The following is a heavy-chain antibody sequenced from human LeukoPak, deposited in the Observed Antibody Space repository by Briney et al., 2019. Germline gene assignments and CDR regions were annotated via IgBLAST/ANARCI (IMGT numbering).Heavy chain of an antibody. Sequence: GASVKVSCKVSGYTLSEISMYWVRQAPGNGLEWMGGIDREDGQTIYAQKFQGRVTITEDTSTDTAYMEVSRLTSEDTAFYYCATVGYSYGAFDYWGQGTLVTVSS. CDR2: IDREDGQT. D-gene: IGHD5-18*01. CDR3: ATVGYSYGAFDY. J-gene: IGHJ4*02. V-gene: IGHV1-24*01. CDR1: GYTLSEIS.